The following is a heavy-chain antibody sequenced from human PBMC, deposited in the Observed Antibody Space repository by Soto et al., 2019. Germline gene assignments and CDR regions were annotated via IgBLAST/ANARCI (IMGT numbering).Heavy chain of an antibody. D-gene: IGHD3-3*01. J-gene: IGHJ4*02. CDR3: ARGVDSWSGYLF. CDR2: IHHSGST. CDR1: GGSFDGYY. Sequence: KTSETLSLTCALYGGSFDGYYWNWIRQSPGKGLEWIGEIHHSGSTKYNPSLKSRVSLSVDTSTKQLSLKMTSMTAADRGVYYCARGVDSWSGYLFWGQGTPVTVSS. V-gene: IGHV4-34*01.